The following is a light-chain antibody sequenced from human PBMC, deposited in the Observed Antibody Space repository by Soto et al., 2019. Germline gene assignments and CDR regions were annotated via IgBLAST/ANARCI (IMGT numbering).Light chain of an antibody. J-gene: IGKJ1*01. CDR3: QQYGSSGT. CDR2: GAS. V-gene: IGKV3-20*01. Sequence: EIVLTQSPATLSVSPGDRVTVSCRASQSVDINLAWYQQKPGQAPRLLIYGASTRATGIPDRFSGSGSGTDFTLTISRLEPKDFAVYYCQQYGSSGTFGQGTKVDIK. CDR1: QSVDIN.